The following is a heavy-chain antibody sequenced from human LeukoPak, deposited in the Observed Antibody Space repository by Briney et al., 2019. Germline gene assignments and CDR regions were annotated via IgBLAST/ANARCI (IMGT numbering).Heavy chain of an antibody. CDR1: GGTFSSYA. D-gene: IGHD3-22*01. J-gene: IGHJ4*02. CDR2: INPNSGGT. CDR3: AKDSPYYYDSSGYYSIFDY. V-gene: IGHV1-2*02. Sequence: ASVKVSCKASGGTFSSYAISWVRQAPGQGPEWMGWINPNSGGTNYAQKFQGRVTMTRDTSISTAYMELSRLRSDDTAVYYCAKDSPYYYDSSGYYSIFDYWGQGTLVTVSS.